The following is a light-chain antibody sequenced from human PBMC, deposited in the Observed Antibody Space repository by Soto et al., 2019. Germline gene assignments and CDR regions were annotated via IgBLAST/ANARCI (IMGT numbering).Light chain of an antibody. J-gene: IGKJ1*01. V-gene: IGKV1-6*01. CDR2: AVS. CDR1: QDIGHD. Sequence: AIQMTQSPSSLSASIGDRVTITCRASQDIGHDLGWYQQRPGQAPKLLLNAVSSLQSGVPSRFSASGSGTDFTLTISSLQPDDLATYYCLQDHIYPWTFGQGTRVEIK. CDR3: LQDHIYPWT.